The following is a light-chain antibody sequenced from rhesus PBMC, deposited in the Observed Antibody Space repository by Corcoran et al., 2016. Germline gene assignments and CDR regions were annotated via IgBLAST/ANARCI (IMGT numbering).Light chain of an antibody. Sequence: EIVLTQAPATLSLSPGERAIVSCRASQSVSSSLAWYQQKPGQAPRLLIYGASRRANGIPDRFTGSGSGTDFTFTISSLESEDLAVYYCQQYSNWPLTFGGGTKVEIK. CDR3: QQYSNWPLT. V-gene: IGKV3-42*03. CDR1: QSVSSS. J-gene: IGKJ4*01. CDR2: GAS.